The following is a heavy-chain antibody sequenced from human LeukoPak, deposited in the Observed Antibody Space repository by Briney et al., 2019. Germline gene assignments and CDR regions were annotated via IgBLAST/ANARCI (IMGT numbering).Heavy chain of an antibody. Sequence: TSETLSLTCAVYGGSFSGYYWSWIRQPPGKGLEWIGEINHSGSTNYNPSLKSRVTISVDTSKNQFSLKLSSVTAADTAVYYCARPYSSGWRGSFDYWGQGTLVTVSS. J-gene: IGHJ4*02. V-gene: IGHV4-34*01. CDR1: GGSFSGYY. D-gene: IGHD6-19*01. CDR3: ARPYSSGWRGSFDY. CDR2: INHSGST.